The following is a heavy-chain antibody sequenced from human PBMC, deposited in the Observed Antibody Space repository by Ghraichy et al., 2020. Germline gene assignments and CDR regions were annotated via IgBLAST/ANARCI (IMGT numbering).Heavy chain of an antibody. D-gene: IGHD6-13*01. CDR1: GFTFSSYG. CDR2: IRYDGSNK. J-gene: IGHJ4*02. CDR3: AKDIGDSSSWYGGFDY. Sequence: GGSLRLSCAASGFTFSSYGMHWVRQAPGKGLEWVAFIRYDGSNKYYADSVKGRFTISRDSSKNTLYLQMNSLRAEDTAVYYCAKDIGDSSSWYGGFDYWGQGTLVTVSS. V-gene: IGHV3-30*02.